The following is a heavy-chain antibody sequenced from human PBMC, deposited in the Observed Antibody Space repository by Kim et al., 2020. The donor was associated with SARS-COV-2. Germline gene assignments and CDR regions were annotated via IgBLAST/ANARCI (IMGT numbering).Heavy chain of an antibody. Sequence: TDSVKGRFTISRDNSKSTLFLQMNDLRAEDSAVYYCVVGLGKTYMDVWGQGTTVTVSS. CDR3: VVGLGKTYMDV. J-gene: IGHJ6*03. D-gene: IGHD7-27*01. V-gene: IGHV3-53*01.